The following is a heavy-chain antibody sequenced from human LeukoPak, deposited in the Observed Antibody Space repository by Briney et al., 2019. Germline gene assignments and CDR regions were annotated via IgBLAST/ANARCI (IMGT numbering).Heavy chain of an antibody. CDR2: IKQDGSEK. J-gene: IGHJ4*02. V-gene: IGHV3-7*01. D-gene: IGHD3-22*01. CDR1: GFTFSSYW. CDR3: ARVDSSGYEDY. Sequence: GGSLRLSCAASGFTFSSYWMSWVRQAPGKGLEWGANIKQDGSEKYYVDSVKGRFTISRDNAKNSLYLQMNSLRAEDTAVYYCARVDSSGYEDYWGQGTLVTVSS.